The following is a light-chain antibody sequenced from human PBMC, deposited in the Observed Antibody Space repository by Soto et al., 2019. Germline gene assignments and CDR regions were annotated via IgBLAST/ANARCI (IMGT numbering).Light chain of an antibody. CDR1: QSVSSN. CDR2: GAS. CDR3: QQYNDWPPMYT. Sequence: EIVMTQSPATLSVSPGERATLSCRASQSVSSNLAWYQQKPGQAPRLLISGASTRATGISARFSGSGSGTEFTLTISRLQSEDFALYYCQQYNDWPPMYTFGQGTKLEIK. J-gene: IGKJ2*01. V-gene: IGKV3-15*01.